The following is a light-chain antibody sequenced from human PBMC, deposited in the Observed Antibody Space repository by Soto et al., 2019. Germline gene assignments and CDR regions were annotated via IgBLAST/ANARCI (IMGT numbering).Light chain of an antibody. CDR1: QSISSW. J-gene: IGKJ1*01. CDR3: QQYNSYSPET. Sequence: DIQMTQSPSTLSASVGDRVTITCRASQSISSWLAWYQQKPGKAPKLLIYDASSLESGVPSRFSGSRSGTEFTLTISRLQPDDFATNYCQQYNSYSPETFGQGTKVEIK. CDR2: DAS. V-gene: IGKV1-5*01.